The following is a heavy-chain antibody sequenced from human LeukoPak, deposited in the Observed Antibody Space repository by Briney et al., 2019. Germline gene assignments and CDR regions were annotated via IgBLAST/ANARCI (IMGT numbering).Heavy chain of an antibody. CDR3: AREYIGDTATLYYFDY. CDR2: ISSSSSTI. CDR1: GFTFSSYS. J-gene: IGHJ4*02. Sequence: GGSLRLSCAASGFTFSSYSMNWVRQAPGKGLEWVSYISSSSSTIYYADSVKGRFTISRDNAKNSLYLQMNSLRAEDTAVYYCAREYIGDTATLYYFDYWGQGTLVTVSS. V-gene: IGHV3-48*01. D-gene: IGHD5-18*01.